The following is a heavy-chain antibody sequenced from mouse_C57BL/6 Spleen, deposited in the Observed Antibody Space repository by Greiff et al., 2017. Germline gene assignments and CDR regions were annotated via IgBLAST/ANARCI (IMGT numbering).Heavy chain of an antibody. V-gene: IGHV1-55*01. CDR2: IYPGSGST. CDR1: GYTFTSYW. CDR3: ASAGYDGFAY. J-gene: IGHJ3*01. D-gene: IGHD2-2*01. Sequence: QVHVKQSGAELVKPGASVKMSCKASGYTFTSYWITWVKQRPGQGLEWIGDIYPGSGSTNYNEKFKSKATLTVDTSSSTAYMQLSSLTSEDSAVYYCASAGYDGFAYWGQGTLVTVSA.